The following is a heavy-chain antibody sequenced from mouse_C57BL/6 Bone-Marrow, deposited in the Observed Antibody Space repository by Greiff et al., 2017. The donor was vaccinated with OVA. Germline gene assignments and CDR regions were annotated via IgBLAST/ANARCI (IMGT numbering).Heavy chain of an antibody. J-gene: IGHJ3*01. Sequence: QVQLQQSGPGLVQPSQSLSITCTVSSFSLTSYGVHWVRQSPGKGLEWLGVIWSGGSTDYNAAFISRLSISKDNSKSQVFFKMNSLQADDTAIYYCARESPSAWFAYWGQGTLVTVSA. CDR2: IWSGGST. CDR1: SFSLTSYG. D-gene: IGHD3-1*01. CDR3: ARESPSAWFAY. V-gene: IGHV2-2*01.